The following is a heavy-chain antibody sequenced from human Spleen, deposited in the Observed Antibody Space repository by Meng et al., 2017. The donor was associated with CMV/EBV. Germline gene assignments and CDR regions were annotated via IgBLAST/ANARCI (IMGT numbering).Heavy chain of an antibody. D-gene: IGHD1-14*01. V-gene: IGHV4-34*01. Sequence: CAVFGDSLSGYYWTWIRQPPGQELEWIGEINHRRSTNHNPSLKSRLTISIDTSKNQFSLRLTSVTAADTAVYYCARGGRQVNHWFFDLWGRGTLVTVSS. CDR2: INHRRST. J-gene: IGHJ2*01. CDR3: ARGGRQVNHWFFDL. CDR1: GDSLSGYY.